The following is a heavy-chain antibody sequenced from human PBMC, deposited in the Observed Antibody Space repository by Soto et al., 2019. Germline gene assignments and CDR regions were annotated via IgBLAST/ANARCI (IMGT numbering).Heavy chain of an antibody. V-gene: IGHV2-5*02. Sequence: QITLKESGPTLVKPTQTLTLTCTLSGFSVRTSGVGVGWIRQPPGKALEWLGVIYWDDDKRYSPSLKSRLTTTNATAKTQVVLTMTNMDPVDTATYYCARAHGEIWSGSYIGDFDYWGQGTRVTVSS. CDR3: ARAHGEIWSGSYIGDFDY. CDR1: GFSVRTSGVG. CDR2: IYWDDDK. J-gene: IGHJ4*02. D-gene: IGHD3-3*01.